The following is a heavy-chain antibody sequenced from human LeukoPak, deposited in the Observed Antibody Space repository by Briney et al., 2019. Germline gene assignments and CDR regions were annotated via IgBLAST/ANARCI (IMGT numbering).Heavy chain of an antibody. CDR1: GYTFTSYG. CDR3: AREQDDYGDSFDF. CDR2: ISAYNGNT. J-gene: IGHJ4*02. V-gene: IGHV1-18*01. Sequence: ASVKASCKASGYTFTSYGISWVRQAPGQGLEWMGWISAYNGNTNYAQKLQGRVTMTTDTSTSTAYMELRSLRSDDTAVYFCAREQDDYGDSFDFWGQGTLVTVSS. D-gene: IGHD4-17*01.